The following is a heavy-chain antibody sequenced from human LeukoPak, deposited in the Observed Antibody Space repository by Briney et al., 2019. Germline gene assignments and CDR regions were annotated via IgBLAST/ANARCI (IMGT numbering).Heavy chain of an antibody. J-gene: IGHJ4*02. CDR1: GYTFTGYY. D-gene: IGHD1-20*01. CDR3: ARTITGTRDY. Sequence: ASVKVSCKASGYTFTGYYIHWVRQAPGQGLEWMGWINPNSGDTDYAQKFQGRVSMTRDTSISTAYMELSRLRSDDKAVYYCARTITGTRDYLGQVTLVSVSS. V-gene: IGHV1-2*02. CDR2: INPNSGDT.